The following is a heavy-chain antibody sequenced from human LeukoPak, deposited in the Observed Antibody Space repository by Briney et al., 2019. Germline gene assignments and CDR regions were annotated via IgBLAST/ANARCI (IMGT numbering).Heavy chain of an antibody. J-gene: IGHJ4*02. D-gene: IGHD3-3*01. CDR2: ISSSSSYI. Sequence: GGSLRLPCAASGFTFSSYSMNWVRQAPGKSLEWVSSISSSSSYIYYADSVKGRFTISRDNAKNSLYLQMNSLRAEDTAVYYFARAARDDFWSGHDYWGQGTLVTVSS. CDR1: GFTFSSYS. CDR3: ARAARDDFWSGHDY. V-gene: IGHV3-21*01.